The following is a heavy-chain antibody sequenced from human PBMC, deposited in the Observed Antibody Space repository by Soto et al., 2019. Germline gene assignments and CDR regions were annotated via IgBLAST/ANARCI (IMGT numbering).Heavy chain of an antibody. D-gene: IGHD2-21*02. CDR3: ARPGVVTPPEYYYGMDV. J-gene: IGHJ6*02. V-gene: IGHV3-30-3*01. CDR2: ISYDGSNK. Sequence: GGSLRLSCAASGFTFSSYAMHWVRQAPGKGLEWVAVISYDGSNKYYADSVKGRFTISRDNSKNTLYLQMNSLRAEDTAVYYCARPGVVTPPEYYYGMDVWGQGTTVTVSS. CDR1: GFTFSSYA.